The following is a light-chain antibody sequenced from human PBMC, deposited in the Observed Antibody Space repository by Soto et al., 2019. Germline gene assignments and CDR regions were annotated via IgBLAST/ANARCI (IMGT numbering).Light chain of an antibody. CDR1: SGHSSYA. CDR2: LDSDGSH. Sequence: QPVLTQSPSASASLGASVKLTCTLSSGHSSYAIAWHQQQPEKGPRYLMKLDSDGSHTKGDAIPDRFSGSSSGAERYLTISRLQSEDEAAYYCQTWGTGIHVVFGGGTKVTVL. V-gene: IGLV4-69*01. J-gene: IGLJ2*01. CDR3: QTWGTGIHVV.